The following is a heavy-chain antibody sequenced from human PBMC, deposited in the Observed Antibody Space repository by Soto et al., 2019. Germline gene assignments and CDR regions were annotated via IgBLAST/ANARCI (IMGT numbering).Heavy chain of an antibody. CDR3: AKKGSPSGDNKNWYFDL. V-gene: IGHV3-13*01. Sequence: GGSLRLSCAASGFTLSSYDIHWVRQATGEGLEWVSGIGSGGDTHYADSVKGRFTISRENGENSLYLQMNSLRAGDTAVYYCAKKGSPSGDNKNWYFDLWGRGTLVTVSS. J-gene: IGHJ2*01. CDR2: IGSGGDT. CDR1: GFTLSSYD. D-gene: IGHD1-26*01.